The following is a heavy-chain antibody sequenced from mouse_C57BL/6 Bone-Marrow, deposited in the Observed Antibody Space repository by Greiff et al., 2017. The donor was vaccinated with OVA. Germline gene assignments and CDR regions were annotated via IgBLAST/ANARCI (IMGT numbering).Heavy chain of an antibody. CDR2: IDPSDSYT. J-gene: IGHJ3*01. CDR1: GYTFTSYW. D-gene: IGHD2-14*01. CDR3: ARASSVRQRFAY. Sequence: QVQLKQPGAELVRPGTSVKLSCKASGYTFTSYWMHWVKQRPGQGLEWIGVIDPSDSYTNYNQKFKGKATLTVDTSSSTAYMQLSSLTSEDSAVYYCARASSVRQRFAYWGQGTLVTVSA. V-gene: IGHV1-59*01.